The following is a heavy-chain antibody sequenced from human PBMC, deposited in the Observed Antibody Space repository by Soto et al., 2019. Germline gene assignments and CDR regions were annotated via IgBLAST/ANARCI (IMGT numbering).Heavy chain of an antibody. CDR1: GFTFDYYW. J-gene: IGHJ3*01. V-gene: IGHV3-74*01. CDR3: ARGDRGGFDL. CDR2: VHSDGTTT. Sequence: EVQLVESGGGLVQPGESLRLSCAASGFTFDYYWMHWVRQAPGKGLVWVSRVHSDGTTTTYADSVKGRFTISRDNARNTVSLAMSSLRAEDTAIYYWARGDRGGFDLWGHGTVVTVSS. D-gene: IGHD3-10*01.